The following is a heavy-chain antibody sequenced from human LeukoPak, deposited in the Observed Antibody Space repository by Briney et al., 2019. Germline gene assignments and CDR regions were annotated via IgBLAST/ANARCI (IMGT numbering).Heavy chain of an antibody. D-gene: IGHD3-10*01. J-gene: IGHJ1*01. CDR1: GFKFDDYG. V-gene: IGHV3-9*01. CDR3: TKKGDRFGEFFEH. CDR2: ISWNSNEI. Sequence: PGGSLRLSCAASGFKFDDYGMHWVRQAPGKGLEWVAGISWNSNEIDYAASVTGRFRISRDNVKKPLYLQMDSLREEDTALYYCTKKGDRFGEFFEHWGQGTPVTVSS.